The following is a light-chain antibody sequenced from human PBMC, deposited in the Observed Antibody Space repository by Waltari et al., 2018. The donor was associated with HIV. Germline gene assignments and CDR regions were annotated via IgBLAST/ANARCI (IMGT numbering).Light chain of an antibody. V-gene: IGLV3-1*01. CDR1: TLGSKY. J-gene: IGLJ2*01. CDR2: QDN. Sequence: SSELIQPPSMSVSPGQTASITCSGDTLGSKYASWYQQKPGQSPVLVMYQDNKRPSAIPERFSGSNSGDTATLTISGTQALDEADYYCQAWDTSGVVFGGGTKLTVL. CDR3: QAWDTSGVV.